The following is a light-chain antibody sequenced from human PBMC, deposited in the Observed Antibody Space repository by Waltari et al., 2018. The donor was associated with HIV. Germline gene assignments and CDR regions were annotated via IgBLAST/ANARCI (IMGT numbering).Light chain of an antibody. CDR2: RGG. Sequence: TQSPPASGAPGQRVTLTCSAVTSNIASDSIYWYQQVPGTAPKLLIFRGGRLPTGVPDRFSGSKSGASASLAISGLQADHAADYSCAAWTDIMSGWLFGRGTKLTVL. CDR1: TSNIASDS. V-gene: IGLV1-47*01. J-gene: IGLJ3*02. CDR3: AAWTDIMSGWL.